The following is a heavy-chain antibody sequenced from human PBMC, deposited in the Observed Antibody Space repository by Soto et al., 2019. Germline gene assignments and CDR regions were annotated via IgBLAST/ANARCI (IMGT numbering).Heavy chain of an antibody. CDR2: IYYSGST. D-gene: IGHD3-10*02. J-gene: IGHJ5*02. CDR3: ARERDRPPGYYVGWFDP. CDR1: GGSISSYY. Sequence: SETLSLTCTVSGGSISSYYWSWIRQPPGKGLEWIGYIYYSGSTNYNPSLKSRVTISVDTSKNQFSLKLSSVTAADTAVYYCARERDRPPGYYVGWFDPWGQGTLVTVSS. V-gene: IGHV4-59*12.